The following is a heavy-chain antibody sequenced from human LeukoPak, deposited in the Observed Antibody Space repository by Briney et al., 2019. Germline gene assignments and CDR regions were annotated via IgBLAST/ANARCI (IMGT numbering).Heavy chain of an antibody. CDR3: AKAVVRYEGSGYYDY. Sequence: PGGSLRLSCAASGFTFSSYDMNWVRQAPGKGLEWVSYISPSSTRIDYAASVRGRFTISRDNAKRSLYLQMNSLRAEDTAVYYCAKAVVRYEGSGYYDYWGQGTLVTVSS. V-gene: IGHV3-48*03. CDR1: GFTFSSYD. CDR2: ISPSSTRI. J-gene: IGHJ4*02. D-gene: IGHD3-22*01.